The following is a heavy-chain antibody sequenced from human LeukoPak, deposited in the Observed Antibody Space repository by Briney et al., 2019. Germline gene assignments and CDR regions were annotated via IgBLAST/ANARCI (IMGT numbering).Heavy chain of an antibody. D-gene: IGHD3-3*02. V-gene: IGHV3-48*04. CDR2: ISSSGGTI. Sequence: GGSLRLSCAASGFTFATSAMSWVRQAPGKGLEWVSYISSSGGTIYYADTVKGRFTISRDNAKNSLYLQMNSLRAEDTAVYYCARVDIYWFDPWGQGTLVTVSS. CDR1: GFTFATSA. CDR3: ARVDIYWFDP. J-gene: IGHJ5*02.